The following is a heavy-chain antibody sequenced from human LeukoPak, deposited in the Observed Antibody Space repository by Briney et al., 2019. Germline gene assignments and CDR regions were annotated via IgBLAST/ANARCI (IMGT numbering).Heavy chain of an antibody. J-gene: IGHJ5*02. D-gene: IGHD3-3*01. Sequence: GASVKVSCKASGYTFTGYYMHWVRQAPGQGLEWMGWINPNSGGTNYAQKFQGRVTMTRDTSISTAYMELSRLRSDDTAVYYCARVRDTIFGVVTRGVWFDPWGQGTLVTVSS. CDR3: ARVRDTIFGVVTRGVWFDP. CDR2: INPNSGGT. V-gene: IGHV1-2*02. CDR1: GYTFTGYY.